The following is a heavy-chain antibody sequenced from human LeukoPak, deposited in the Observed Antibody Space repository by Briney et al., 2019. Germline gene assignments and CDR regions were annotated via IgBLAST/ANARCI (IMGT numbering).Heavy chain of an antibody. V-gene: IGHV3-30-3*01. J-gene: IGHJ3*02. CDR3: ASPGCGGDCYSGDAFDI. D-gene: IGHD2-21*01. CDR1: GFTFSSYA. CDR2: ISYDGSNK. Sequence: GGSLRLSCAASGFTFSSYAMHWVRQAPGKGLEWVAVISYDGSNKYYADSVKGRFTISRDNSKNTLYLQMNSLGAEDTAVYYCASPGCGGDCYSGDAFDIWGQGTMVTVSS.